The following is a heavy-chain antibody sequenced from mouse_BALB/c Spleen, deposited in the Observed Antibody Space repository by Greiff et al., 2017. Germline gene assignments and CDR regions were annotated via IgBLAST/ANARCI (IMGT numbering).Heavy chain of an antibody. CDR2: IWAGGST. D-gene: IGHD2-4*01. V-gene: IGHV2-9*02. Sequence: QVQLQQSGPGLVAPSQSLSITCTVSGFSLTSYGVHWVRQPPGKGLEWLGVIWAGGSTNYNSALMSRLSISKDNSKSQVFLKMNSLQTDDTAMYYCARYYDYDVGAMDYWGQGTSVTVSS. CDR3: ARYYDYDVGAMDY. J-gene: IGHJ4*01. CDR1: GFSLTSYG.